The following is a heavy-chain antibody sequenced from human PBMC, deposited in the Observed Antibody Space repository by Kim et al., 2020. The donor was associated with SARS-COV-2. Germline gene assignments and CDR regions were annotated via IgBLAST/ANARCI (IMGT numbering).Heavy chain of an antibody. D-gene: IGHD1-7*01. CDR2: VTHSGAT. Sequence: SETLSLTCAVYVGSLSGYHWTWVRQSPGKGLEWIGDVTHSGATKYSQSLKSRVAISVDTSKNQFSLKVRSVTAADTAVYFCARARAGVVPSPVLGLGPYYEYLALELWGQGTTVSVSS. J-gene: IGHJ6*02. V-gene: IGHV4-34*01. CDR1: VGSLSGYH. CDR3: ARARAGVVPSPVLGLGPYYEYLALEL.